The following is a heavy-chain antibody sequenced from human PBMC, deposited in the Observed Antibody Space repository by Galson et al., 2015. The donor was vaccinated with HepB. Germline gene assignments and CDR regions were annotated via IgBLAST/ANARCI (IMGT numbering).Heavy chain of an antibody. CDR3: ARLNRQWLVSFDY. V-gene: IGHV4-39*01. J-gene: IGHJ4*02. D-gene: IGHD6-19*01. CDR2: IYYSGST. CDR1: GGSISSSSYY. Sequence: LSLTCTVSGGSISSSSYYWGWIRQPPGKGLEWIGSIYYSGSTYYNPSLKSRVTISVDTSKNQFSLKLSSVTAADTAVYYCARLNRQWLVSFDYWGQGTLVTVSS.